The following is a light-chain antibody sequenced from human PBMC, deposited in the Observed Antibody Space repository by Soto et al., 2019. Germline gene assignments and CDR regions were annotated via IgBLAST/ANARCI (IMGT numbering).Light chain of an antibody. CDR1: HDIGSD. J-gene: IGKJ3*01. CDR2: AAS. V-gene: IGKV1-6*01. Sequence: AIQMTQSPASLSASVGDRVTITCRASHDIGSDLAWYQHKPGRAPKLLIYAASTFHSGGPSRFSGSGSGTDFILTVGSLQPEDFATYFCLQDHSSLTFGPGTKVDFK. CDR3: LQDHSSLT.